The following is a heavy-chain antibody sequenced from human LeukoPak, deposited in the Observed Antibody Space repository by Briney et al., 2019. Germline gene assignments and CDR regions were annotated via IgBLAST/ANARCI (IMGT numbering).Heavy chain of an antibody. V-gene: IGHV3-7*01. CDR2: IKQDGSEK. D-gene: IGHD6-13*01. CDR1: GFTFSSYW. Sequence: PGGSLRLSCAASGFTFSSYWMSWVRQAPGKGLEWVANIKQDGSEKYYVDSVKGRFTISRDNAKNSLYLQMNSLRAEDTAVYYCARAGVLMGSSWYKNHFDYWGQGTLVTVSS. J-gene: IGHJ4*02. CDR3: ARAGVLMGSSWYKNHFDY.